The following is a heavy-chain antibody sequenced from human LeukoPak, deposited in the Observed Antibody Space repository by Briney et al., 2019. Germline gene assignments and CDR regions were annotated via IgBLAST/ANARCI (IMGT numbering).Heavy chain of an antibody. J-gene: IGHJ4*02. CDR3: ARDALIAAVDFDY. V-gene: IGHV3-66*01. Sequence: GGSLRLSCAASGFTVSSNYMSWVRQAPGKGLEWVSVIYSGGSTYYADSVKGRFTISRDNSKNTLYLQMNSLRAEDTAVYYCARDALIAAVDFDYWGQGTLVTVSS. CDR2: IYSGGST. D-gene: IGHD6-13*01. CDR1: GFTVSSNY.